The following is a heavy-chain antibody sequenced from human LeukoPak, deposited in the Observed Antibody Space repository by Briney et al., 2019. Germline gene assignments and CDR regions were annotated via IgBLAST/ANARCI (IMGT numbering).Heavy chain of an antibody. V-gene: IGHV3-7*01. CDR1: GFTFSSYW. Sequence: PGGSLRLSCAASGFTFSSYWMSWVRQAPGKGLEWVANIKQDGSEKYYVDSVKGRFTISRDNAKNSLYLQMNSLRAEDTAVYYCARNVDYYDSSGYYFPHFDYWGQGTLVTVSS. J-gene: IGHJ4*02. D-gene: IGHD3-22*01. CDR3: ARNVDYYDSSGYYFPHFDY. CDR2: IKQDGSEK.